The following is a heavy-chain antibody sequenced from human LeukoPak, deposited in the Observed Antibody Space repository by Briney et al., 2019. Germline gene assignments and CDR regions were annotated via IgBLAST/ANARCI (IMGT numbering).Heavy chain of an antibody. CDR2: ISDSGGST. CDR3: AKVSGGYAEDY. D-gene: IGHD5-12*01. J-gene: IGHJ4*02. V-gene: IGHV3-23*01. Sequence: PGGSLRLSCAASGFTFSSQAMSWVRQAPGKGLGSVSVISDSGGSTYYADSVKGRFTISRDNSKNTLYLQMNSLRAEDTAVYYCAKVSGGYAEDYWGQGTLVTVSS. CDR1: GFTFSSQA.